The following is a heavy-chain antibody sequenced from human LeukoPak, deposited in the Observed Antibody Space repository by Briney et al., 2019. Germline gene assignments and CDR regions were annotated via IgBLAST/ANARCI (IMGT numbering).Heavy chain of an antibody. CDR2: IYPGDSDT. CDR3: ARRADSGSYDFDY. J-gene: IGHJ4*02. V-gene: IGHV5-51*01. Sequence: GESLKISCKGSGYSFTSYWIGWVRQMPGKGLEWMGIIYPGDSDTRYSPSFQGQVTISADKCISTAYLQWRSLKASDTAMYYCARRADSGSYDFDYWGQGTLVTVSS. CDR1: GYSFTSYW. D-gene: IGHD1-26*01.